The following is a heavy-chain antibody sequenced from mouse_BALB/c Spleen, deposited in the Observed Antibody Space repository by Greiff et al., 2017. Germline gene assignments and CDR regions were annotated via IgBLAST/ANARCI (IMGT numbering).Heavy chain of an antibody. CDR3: ARGDPGFAY. CDR2: ISYDGSN. D-gene: IGHD3-3*01. J-gene: IGHJ3*01. CDR1: GYSITSGYY. Sequence: DVKLVESGPGLVKPSQSLSLTCSVTGYSITSGYYWNWIRQFPGNKLEWMGYISYDGSNNYNPSLKNRISITRDTSKNQFFLKLNSVTTEDTATYYCARGDPGFAYWGQGTLVTVSA. V-gene: IGHV3-6*02.